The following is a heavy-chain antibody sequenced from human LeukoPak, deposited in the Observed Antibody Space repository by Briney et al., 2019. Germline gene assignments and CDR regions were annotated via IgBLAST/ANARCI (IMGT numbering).Heavy chain of an antibody. V-gene: IGHV1-18*01. CDR3: ARDGQTYYDFWSGYHYYMDV. CDR1: GYTFTSYG. CDR2: ISAYNGNT. Sequence: ASVKVSCKASGYTFTSYGISWVRQAPGQGLEWMGWISAYNGNTNYAQKLQGRVTMTTDTSTSTAYMELRSLRSGDTAVYYCARDGQTYYDFWSGYHYYMDVWGKGTTVTVSS. J-gene: IGHJ6*03. D-gene: IGHD3-3*01.